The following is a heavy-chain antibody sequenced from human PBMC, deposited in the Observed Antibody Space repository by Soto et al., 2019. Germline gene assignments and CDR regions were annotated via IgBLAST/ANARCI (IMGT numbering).Heavy chain of an antibody. D-gene: IGHD6-19*01. CDR2: IKQDGSEK. Sequence: EVQLVESGGGLVQPGGSLRLSCAASRFTFSSYWMSWVRQAPGKGLEWVANIKQDGSEKYYVDSVKGRFTISRDNAKNSLYLQMNSLRAEDTAVYYCARGGIAVAGPRGCWFDPWGQGTLVTVSS. V-gene: IGHV3-7*03. CDR1: RFTFSSYW. CDR3: ARGGIAVAGPRGCWFDP. J-gene: IGHJ5*02.